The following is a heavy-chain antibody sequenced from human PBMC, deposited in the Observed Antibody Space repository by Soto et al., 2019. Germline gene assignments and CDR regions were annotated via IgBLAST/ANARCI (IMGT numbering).Heavy chain of an antibody. V-gene: IGHV2-26*01. Sequence: GSGPTLVNPTETLTLTCTVSGFSLSNARMGVSWIRQPPGKALEWLAHIFSNDEKSYSTSLKSRLTISKDTSKSQVVLTMTNMDPVDTATYYCARIPYYDFWSVGQYYFDYWGQGTLVTVSS. J-gene: IGHJ4*02. CDR3: ARIPYYDFWSVGQYYFDY. CDR1: GFSLSNARMG. D-gene: IGHD3-3*01. CDR2: IFSNDEK.